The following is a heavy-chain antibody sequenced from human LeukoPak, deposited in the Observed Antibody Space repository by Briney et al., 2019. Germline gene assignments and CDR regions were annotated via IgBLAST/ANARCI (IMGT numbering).Heavy chain of an antibody. CDR3: AKGGSYYSDRSGADV. J-gene: IGHJ6*04. D-gene: IGHD3-22*01. CDR2: ISGSGANT. Sequence: GGSLRLSCAASGFIFSSYAMSWVRRAPGKGLEWVSGISGSGANTDYADSVKGRFAISRDNSKNTLYLQMNSLRAEDTAVYYCAKGGSYYSDRSGADVWGKGTTVTVSS. CDR1: GFIFSSYA. V-gene: IGHV3-23*01.